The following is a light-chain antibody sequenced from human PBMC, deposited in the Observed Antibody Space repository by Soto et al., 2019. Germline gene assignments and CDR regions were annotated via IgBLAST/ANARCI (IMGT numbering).Light chain of an antibody. CDR2: DAS. J-gene: IGKJ1*01. CDR1: QSVRNY. V-gene: IGKV3-11*01. Sequence: EIVLTRSPATLSLSPGETATLSCRASQSVRNYLAWYQQKPGQAPRLLIYDASNRATGIPARFSGTGSETDFTLTISSLEPEDFAIYYCQQRSKMPLTFGHGTKLDIK. CDR3: QQRSKMPLT.